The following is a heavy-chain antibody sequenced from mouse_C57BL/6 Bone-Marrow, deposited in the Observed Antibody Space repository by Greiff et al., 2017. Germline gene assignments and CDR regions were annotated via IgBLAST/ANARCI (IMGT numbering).Heavy chain of an antibody. Sequence: LQESGPELVKPGASVKISCKASGYSFTDYNMNWVKQSNGKSLEWIGVMNPNYGTTSYNQKFKGKATLTVDQSSSTAYMQLNSLTSEYAAVYYWARGGYYGSARCYFDVWGTGTTVTVSS. CDR3: ARGGYYGSARCYFDV. J-gene: IGHJ1*03. D-gene: IGHD1-1*01. CDR1: GYSFTDYN. CDR2: MNPNYGTT. V-gene: IGHV1-39*01.